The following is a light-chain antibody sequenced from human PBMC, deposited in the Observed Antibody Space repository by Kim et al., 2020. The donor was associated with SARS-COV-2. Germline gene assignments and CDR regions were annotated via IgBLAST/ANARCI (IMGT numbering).Light chain of an antibody. Sequence: SASVGDRVTLPCRAKQSISRWSAWYPQKPGKAPKLLIFDASSLESGVPSRFSGSGSGTEFTLTISSLQPDDLATYYCQQYNSYPYTFGQGTKLEI. V-gene: IGKV1-5*01. CDR1: QSISRW. J-gene: IGKJ2*01. CDR2: DAS. CDR3: QQYNSYPYT.